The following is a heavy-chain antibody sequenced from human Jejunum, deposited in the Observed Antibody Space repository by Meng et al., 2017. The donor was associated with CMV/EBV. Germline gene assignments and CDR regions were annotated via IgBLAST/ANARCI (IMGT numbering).Heavy chain of an antibody. CDR2: IYTYGST. D-gene: IGHD4-11*01. CDR1: GFTVASNY. CDR3: ARDVYSSSLNWAY. V-gene: IGHV3-66*01. J-gene: IGHJ4*02. Sequence: VQLVEAGGGLVLPGGSLRLSFAASGFTVASNYMTWVRQAPGKGLEWVSVIYTYGSTYYADSVKGRFTISRDNSKNTLYLQINSLRVEDTAVYYCARDVYSSSLNWAYWGQGTLVTVSS.